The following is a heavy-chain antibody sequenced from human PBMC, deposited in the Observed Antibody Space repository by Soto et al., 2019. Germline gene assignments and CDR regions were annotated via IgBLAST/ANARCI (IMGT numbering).Heavy chain of an antibody. CDR3: ARLEIEYRYDYFVY. CDR2: ISTYNGYT. Sequence: QVQLVQSGAEVKKPGASVRVSCKASGYTFTSYSFSWVRQAPGQGLEWMGRISTYNGYTKYAEKFLGRVTMTTDTPTSTAYMELRSLRSDDTAVYFCARLEIEYRYDYFVYWGQGTLVTVSS. CDR1: GYTFTSYS. V-gene: IGHV1-18*01. D-gene: IGHD5-18*01. J-gene: IGHJ4*02.